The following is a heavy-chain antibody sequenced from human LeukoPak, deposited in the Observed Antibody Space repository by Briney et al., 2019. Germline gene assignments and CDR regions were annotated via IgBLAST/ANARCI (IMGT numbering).Heavy chain of an antibody. V-gene: IGHV4-34*01. CDR3: ARRLLWRYFDY. Sequence: SETLSLTCAVYGGSFSGYYWSWIRQPPGKGLEWIGEINHSGSTNYNPSLKSRVTISVDTSKNQFSLKLSSVTAADTAVYYFARRLLWRYFDYWGQGTLVTVSS. CDR1: GGSFSGYY. J-gene: IGHJ4*02. CDR2: INHSGST. D-gene: IGHD3-10*01.